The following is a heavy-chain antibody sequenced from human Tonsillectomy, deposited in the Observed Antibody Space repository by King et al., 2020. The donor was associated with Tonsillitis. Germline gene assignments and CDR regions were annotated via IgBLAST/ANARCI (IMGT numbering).Heavy chain of an antibody. D-gene: IGHD3-16*01. Sequence: VQLVESGGGVVQPGKSLRLSCAASGFTFSSYGMHWVRQAPGKGLEWVAVISHDGSNKYYVDSVKGRFTISRDTSKNTLYLQMNSLRTEDTAMYYCAKDGPSAGGGWDWGQGTLVTVSS. V-gene: IGHV3-30*18. CDR2: ISHDGSNK. CDR1: GFTFSSYG. CDR3: AKDGPSAGGGWD. J-gene: IGHJ4*02.